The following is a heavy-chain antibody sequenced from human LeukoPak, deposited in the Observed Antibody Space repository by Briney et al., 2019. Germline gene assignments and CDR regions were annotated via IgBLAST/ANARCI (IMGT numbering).Heavy chain of an antibody. D-gene: IGHD2-2*01. CDR2: INPTGDST. CDR1: GYTFTNYY. V-gene: IGHV1-46*01. CDR3: ARHPSPQLHHFDY. Sequence: ASVKVSCKASGYTFTNYYIHWVRQAPGQGLGWMGIINPTGDSTSYAQNFQARVTMTRDTSTNTVHMELSSLRSEDTAVYYCARHPSPQLHHFDYWGQGTLVTVSS. J-gene: IGHJ4*02.